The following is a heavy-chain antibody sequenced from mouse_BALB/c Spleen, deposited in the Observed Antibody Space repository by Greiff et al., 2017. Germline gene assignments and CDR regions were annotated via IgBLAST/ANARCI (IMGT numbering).Heavy chain of an antibody. Sequence: AQRVESGPGLVQPSQSLSITCTVSGFSLTSYGVHWVRQSPGKGLEWLGVIWSGGSTDYNAAFISRLSISKDNSKSQVFFKMNSLQANDTAIYYCARNRRPHAMDYWGQGTSVTVSS. V-gene: IGHV2-2*02. CDR1: GFSLTSYG. J-gene: IGHJ4*01. CDR2: IWSGGST. CDR3: ARNRRPHAMDY.